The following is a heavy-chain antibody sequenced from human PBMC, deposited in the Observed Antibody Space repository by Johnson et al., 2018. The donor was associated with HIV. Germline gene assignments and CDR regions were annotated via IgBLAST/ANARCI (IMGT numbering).Heavy chain of an antibody. CDR2: IKQDGREK. CDR1: GFTFSSYG. Sequence: EVQLMESVGGVVQPGRSLRLSCAASGFTFSSYGMHWVRQAPGKGLEWVANIKQDGREKYYVDSVKGRFTISRDNAKNSLYLQMNSLRADDTAVYYCARDSTLDMVTAFDMWGQGTMVTVSS. V-gene: IGHV3-7*01. D-gene: IGHD3-10*01. J-gene: IGHJ3*02. CDR3: ARDSTLDMVTAFDM.